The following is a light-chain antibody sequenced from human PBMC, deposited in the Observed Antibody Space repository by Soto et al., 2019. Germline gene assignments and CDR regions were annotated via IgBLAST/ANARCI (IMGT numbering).Light chain of an antibody. CDR2: DAS. J-gene: IGKJ1*01. CDR3: QQYGSSPWT. CDR1: ESIRTY. Sequence: EIVLTQSPATLSLSPGERATLSCRASESIRTYLAWYQQKPGQAPRLLIYDASTRATGIPARFSGSGSGTDFTLTINRLEPEDFAVYYCQQYGSSPWTFGQGTKVAIK. V-gene: IGKV3-20*01.